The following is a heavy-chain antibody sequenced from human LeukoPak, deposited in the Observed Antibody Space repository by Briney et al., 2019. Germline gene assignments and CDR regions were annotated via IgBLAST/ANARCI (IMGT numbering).Heavy chain of an antibody. V-gene: IGHV3-11*01. CDR3: AREISTGTILFDP. J-gene: IGHJ5*02. CDR1: GFTFSDYY. D-gene: IGHD1-7*01. Sequence: PGGSLRLSCAASGFTFSDYYMSWLRQAPGKGLEWVSYISSSGSTIYYADSVKGRFTISRDNAKNSLYLQMNSLRAEDTAVYYCAREISTGTILFDPWGQGTLVTVSS. CDR2: ISSSGSTI.